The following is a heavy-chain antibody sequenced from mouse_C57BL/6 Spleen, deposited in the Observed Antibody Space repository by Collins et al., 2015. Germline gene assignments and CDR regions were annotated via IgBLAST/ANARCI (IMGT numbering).Heavy chain of an antibody. V-gene: IGHV11-2*01. Sequence: EVQLLETGGGLVQPWGSRGLSCEGSGFTFSGFWMSWVRQTPGKTLEWIGDINSDGSAINYAPSIKDRFTIFRDNDKSTLYLQMSNVRSEDTATYFCMRSTVVGFDYWGQGTTLTVSS. D-gene: IGHD1-1*01. J-gene: IGHJ2*01. CDR2: INSDGSAI. CDR1: GFTFSGFW. CDR3: MRSTVVGFDY.